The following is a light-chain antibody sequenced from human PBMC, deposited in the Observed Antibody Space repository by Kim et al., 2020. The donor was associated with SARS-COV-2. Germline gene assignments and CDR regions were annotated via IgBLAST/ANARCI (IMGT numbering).Light chain of an antibody. CDR2: TAS. J-gene: IGKJ1*01. Sequence: ASGGDRVTITCRASQDISRYLNWYQQKPGKAPKLLNYTASSLQSGVPSRFTGSGSETDFTLTISSLQPEDFATYYCQQTYSASRTFGQGSKVDIK. V-gene: IGKV1-39*01. CDR3: QQTYSASRT. CDR1: QDISRY.